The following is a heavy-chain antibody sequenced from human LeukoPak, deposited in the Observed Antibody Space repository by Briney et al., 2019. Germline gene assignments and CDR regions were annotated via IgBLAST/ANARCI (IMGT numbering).Heavy chain of an antibody. J-gene: IGHJ6*03. D-gene: IGHD2-21*01. V-gene: IGHV4-59*11. CDR2: IYYSGST. Sequence: SETLSLTCTVSGGSISSHYWSWIRQPPGKGLEWIGYIYYSGSTNYNPSLKSRVTISVDTSKNQFSLKLSSVTAADTAVYYCARDRVVGYYYYMDVWGKGTTVTVSS. CDR3: ARDRVVGYYYYMDV. CDR1: GGSISSHY.